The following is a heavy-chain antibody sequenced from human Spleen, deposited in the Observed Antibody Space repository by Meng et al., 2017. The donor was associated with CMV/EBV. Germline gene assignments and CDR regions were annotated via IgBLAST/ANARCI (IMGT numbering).Heavy chain of an antibody. J-gene: IGHJ5*02. Sequence: HWGQQAPGKGLEWMGLIDPEDGETIYAERFQGRVTITADTSTDTAYMELSSLRSEDTAVYYCATLASIGVSGYCSGGRCYSSGPWFDPWGQGTLVTVSS. CDR2: IDPEDGET. D-gene: IGHD2-15*01. CDR3: ATLASIGVSGYCSGGRCYSSGPWFDP. V-gene: IGHV1-69-2*01.